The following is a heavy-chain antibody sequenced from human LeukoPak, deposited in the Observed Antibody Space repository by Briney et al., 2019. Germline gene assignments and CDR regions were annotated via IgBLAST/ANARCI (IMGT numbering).Heavy chain of an antibody. Sequence: GGSLRLSCAASGFTFSSYAMSWVRQAPGKGLEWVSAISGSGGSTYYADSVKGRFTISRDNSKNTLYLQMNSLGAEDTAVYYCAEEGGGITMVVTPKGYWGQGTLVTVSS. V-gene: IGHV3-23*01. CDR2: ISGSGGST. CDR3: AEEGGGITMVVTPKGY. D-gene: IGHD3-22*01. J-gene: IGHJ4*02. CDR1: GFTFSSYA.